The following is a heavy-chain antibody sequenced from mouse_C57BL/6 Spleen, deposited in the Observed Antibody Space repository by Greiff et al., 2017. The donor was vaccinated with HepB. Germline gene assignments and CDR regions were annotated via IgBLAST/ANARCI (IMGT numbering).Heavy chain of an antibody. J-gene: IGHJ1*03. D-gene: IGHD1-1*01. Sequence: QVQLQQPGAELVKPGASVKLSCKASGYTFTSYWMQWVQQRPGQGLEWIGEIDPSDSYTNYTQKFKGKATLTVDTSSITAYMQLSSLTSEDSAVYYCARSGSSYWYFDVWGTGTTVTVSS. V-gene: IGHV1-50*01. CDR1: GYTFTSYW. CDR3: ARSGSSYWYFDV. CDR2: IDPSDSYT.